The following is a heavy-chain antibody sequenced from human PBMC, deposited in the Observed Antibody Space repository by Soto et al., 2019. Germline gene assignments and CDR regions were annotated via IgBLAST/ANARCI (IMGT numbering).Heavy chain of an antibody. CDR1: GYTFTSYG. CDR3: ARRGYGGYDYHFDY. D-gene: IGHD5-12*01. CDR2: ISAYNGNT. J-gene: IGHJ4*02. Sequence: GASVKLTCKASGYTFTSYGISWVRQAPGQGLEWMGWISAYNGNTNYAQKLQGRVTMTTDTSTSTAYMELRSLRSDDTAVYYCARRGYGGYDYHFDYWGQGTLVTVSS. V-gene: IGHV1-18*04.